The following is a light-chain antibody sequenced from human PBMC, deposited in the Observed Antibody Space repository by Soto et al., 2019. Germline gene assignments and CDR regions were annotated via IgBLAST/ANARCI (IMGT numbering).Light chain of an antibody. Sequence: QSVLTQPPSASGTPGQRVTISCSGSSSNIGDNTVNWYQQLPGTAPKLLISSTNHRPSGVPDRFSGSRSGTSASLAINGLQSEDEAEYYCSTWDDRLDGWVFGGGTKLTVL. CDR1: SSNIGDNT. CDR3: STWDDRLDGWV. CDR2: STN. J-gene: IGLJ3*02. V-gene: IGLV1-44*01.